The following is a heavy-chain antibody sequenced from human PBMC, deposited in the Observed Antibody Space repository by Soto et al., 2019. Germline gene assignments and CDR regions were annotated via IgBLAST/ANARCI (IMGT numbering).Heavy chain of an antibody. J-gene: IGHJ6*02. CDR3: ARALFAVGYYYGMDV. V-gene: IGHV4-30-2*01. Sequence: QLQLQESGSGLVKPSQTLSLTCAVSGGSISSGGYSWSWIRQPPGKGLEWIGYIYHSGSTYYNPSLTSRVTRSVDRSKNQFSLKPSSVTAADTAVYYCARALFAVGYYYGMDVWGQGTTVTVSS. D-gene: IGHD1-26*01. CDR2: IYHSGST. CDR1: GGSISSGGYS.